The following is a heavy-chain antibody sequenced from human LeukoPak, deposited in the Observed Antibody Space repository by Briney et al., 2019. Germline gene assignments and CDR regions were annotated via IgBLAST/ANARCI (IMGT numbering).Heavy chain of an antibody. V-gene: IGHV4-59*01. D-gene: IGHD4-17*01. J-gene: IGHJ3*02. CDR2: IFYSGRT. CDR1: GGSISSYY. CDR3: ARDVGGSYGDYVPDAFDI. Sequence: SETLSLTCTVSGGSISSYYWSRIRQPPGKGLEWIGYIFYSGRTNNNPSLKSRVTISVDTSKNQFSLKLTSVTAADTAVYYCARDVGGSYGDYVPDAFDIWGQGTMVTVSS.